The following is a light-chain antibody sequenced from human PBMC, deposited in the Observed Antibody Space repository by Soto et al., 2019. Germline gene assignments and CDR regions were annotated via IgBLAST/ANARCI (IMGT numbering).Light chain of an antibody. Sequence: DIQMTQSPSTLSGSVGDRVTITCRASQTISSWLAWYQQKPGKAPKLLIYKASTLKSGVPSRFSGSGSGTEFALTISSFQPDDFETYYCQHYNSYSEAFGQGTKVELK. CDR1: QTISSW. CDR3: QHYNSYSEA. J-gene: IGKJ1*01. CDR2: KAS. V-gene: IGKV1-5*03.